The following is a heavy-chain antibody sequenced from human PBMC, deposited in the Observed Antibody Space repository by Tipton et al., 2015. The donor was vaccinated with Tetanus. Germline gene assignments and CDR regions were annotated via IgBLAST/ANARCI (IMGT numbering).Heavy chain of an antibody. D-gene: IGHD1-26*01. CDR3: AKDKRIVGATWSYFDY. J-gene: IGHJ4*02. Sequence: LSLTCSVSGGSISSHYWSWVRQAPGKGLEWVSGISGSGGSTYYADSVKGRFTISRDNPKNTLYLQMNSLRAEDTAVYYCAKDKRIVGATWSYFDYWGQGTLVTVSS. V-gene: IGHV3-23*01. CDR1: GGSISSHY. CDR2: ISGSGGST.